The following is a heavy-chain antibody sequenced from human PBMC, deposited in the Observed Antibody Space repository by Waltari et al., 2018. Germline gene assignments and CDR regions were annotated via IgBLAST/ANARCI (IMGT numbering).Heavy chain of an antibody. CDR3: ARTPQLLLPQYYFDY. CDR1: GGSLSRYY. D-gene: IGHD2-15*01. J-gene: IGHJ4*02. CDR2: IYYSGST. V-gene: IGHV4-59*01. Sequence: QVQLQESGPGLVKPSETLSLTCTVSGGSLSRYYWSWIRQPPGKGLEWIGYIYYSGSTNYNPSLKSRVTISVDTSKNQFSLKLSSVTAADTAVYYCARTPQLLLPQYYFDYWGQGTLVTVSS.